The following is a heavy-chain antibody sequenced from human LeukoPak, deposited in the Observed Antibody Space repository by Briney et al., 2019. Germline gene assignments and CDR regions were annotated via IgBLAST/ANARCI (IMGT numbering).Heavy chain of an antibody. CDR3: ARERRLLLWFGESTHYYYMDV. V-gene: IGHV4-4*07. CDR1: GYSISSGYY. D-gene: IGHD3-10*01. Sequence: SETLSLTCTVSGYSISSGYYWSWIRQPAGKGLEWIGRIYTSGSTNYNPSLKSRVTMSVDTSKNQFSLKLSSVTAADTAVYYCARERRLLLWFGESTHYYYMDVWGKGTTVTISS. CDR2: IYTSGST. J-gene: IGHJ6*03.